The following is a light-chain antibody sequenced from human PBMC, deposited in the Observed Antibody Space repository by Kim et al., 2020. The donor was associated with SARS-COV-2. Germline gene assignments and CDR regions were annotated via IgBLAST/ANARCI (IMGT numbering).Light chain of an antibody. CDR1: SLRSYY. V-gene: IGLV3-19*01. CDR2: GKN. J-gene: IGLJ3*02. CDR3: NSRDSSGNHWV. Sequence: SSELTQDPAVSVDLGQTVRITCQGDSLRSYYASWYQQKPGQAPVLVIYGKNNRPSGIPDRFPGSSSGNTASLTITGAQAEDEADYYCNSRDSSGNHWVFG.